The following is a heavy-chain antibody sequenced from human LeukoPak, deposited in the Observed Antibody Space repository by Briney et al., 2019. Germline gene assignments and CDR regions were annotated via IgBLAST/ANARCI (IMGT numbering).Heavy chain of an antibody. CDR1: GGSISSYY. CDR2: IYYSRRT. J-gene: IGHJ4*02. CDR3: VRHRYTSGWYAGFDY. V-gene: IGHV4-59*08. Sequence: SETLSLTCTVSGGSISSYYWRWVRQSPGKGVEWIGYIYYSRRTNYNPSLNSRVTISVDTSKNQFSLSLNSVTAADTAVYYCVRHRYTSGWYAGFDYWGQGTLVTVSS. D-gene: IGHD6-19*01.